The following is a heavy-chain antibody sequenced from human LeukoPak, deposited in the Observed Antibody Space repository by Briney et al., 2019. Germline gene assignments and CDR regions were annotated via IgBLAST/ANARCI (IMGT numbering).Heavy chain of an antibody. D-gene: IGHD4-23*01. Sequence: PGRSLRLSCAASGFTFSSYGMHWVRQAPGKGLEWVAVIWYDGSNKYYADSVKGRFTISRDNAKNTLYLQMNSLRAEDTAVYYCAEPGDDYGGSGYFDYWGQGTLVTVSS. CDR1: GFTFSSYG. J-gene: IGHJ4*02. CDR3: AEPGDDYGGSGYFDY. CDR2: IWYDGSNK. V-gene: IGHV3-33*06.